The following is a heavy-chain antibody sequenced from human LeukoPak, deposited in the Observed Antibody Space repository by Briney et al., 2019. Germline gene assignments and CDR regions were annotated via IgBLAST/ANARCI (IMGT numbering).Heavy chain of an antibody. J-gene: IGHJ4*02. Sequence: PGGSLRLSCAASGFTFSSYGMHWVRQAPGKGLEWVAVIWYDGSNKYYADSVKSRFTISRDNSKNTLYLQMNSLRAEDTAVYYCARDREYYYGSGSFDYWGQGTLVTVSS. CDR3: ARDREYYYGSGSFDY. D-gene: IGHD3-10*01. V-gene: IGHV3-33*01. CDR1: GFTFSSYG. CDR2: IWYDGSNK.